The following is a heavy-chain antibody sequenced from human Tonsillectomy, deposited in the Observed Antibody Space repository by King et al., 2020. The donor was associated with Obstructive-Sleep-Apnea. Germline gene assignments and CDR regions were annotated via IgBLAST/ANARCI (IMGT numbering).Heavy chain of an antibody. J-gene: IGHJ4*02. CDR3: ARVNQAAAWSFDY. D-gene: IGHD6-13*01. CDR2: ITAYNGNT. V-gene: IGHV1-18*01. Sequence: QLVQSGGEVKKPGASVKVSCKASGYTFATYGVTWVRQAPGQGLEWMGWITAYNGNTKYAQNFQVRVTMTTDTSTSTAYMELRSLRSDDTAVYYCARVNQAAAWSFDYWGQGTLVTVPS. CDR1: GYTFATYG.